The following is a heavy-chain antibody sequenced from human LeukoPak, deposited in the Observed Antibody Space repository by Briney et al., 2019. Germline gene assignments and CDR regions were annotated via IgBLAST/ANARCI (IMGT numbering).Heavy chain of an antibody. D-gene: IGHD2-2*01. V-gene: IGHV4-38-2*02. J-gene: IGHJ6*03. CDR3: ASSTELALYYYYMDV. Sequence: SETLSLTCTVSGGSVSDYYWSWIRQPPRKGLEWIGSIYHNGNTYYNPSLKSRVTISVDTSKNEFSLKLSSVTAADTAVYYCASSTELALYYYYMDVWGKGTTVTISS. CDR2: IYHNGNT. CDR1: GGSVSDYY.